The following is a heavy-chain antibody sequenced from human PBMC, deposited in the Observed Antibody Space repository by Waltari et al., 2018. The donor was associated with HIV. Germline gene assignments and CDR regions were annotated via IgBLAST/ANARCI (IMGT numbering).Heavy chain of an antibody. Sequence: QLQLQESGPGLVKPSETLSLTCTVSGGSLSSSSYSWGWIRPPPGKGLEWIGSIYYSGSTYYNPSLKSRVTISVDTSKNQFSLKLSSVTAADTAVYYCAREGSITIFGVVRNYYYGMDVWGQGTTVTVSS. CDR1: GGSLSSSSYS. CDR2: IYYSGST. V-gene: IGHV4-39*07. CDR3: AREGSITIFGVVRNYYYGMDV. D-gene: IGHD3-3*01. J-gene: IGHJ6*02.